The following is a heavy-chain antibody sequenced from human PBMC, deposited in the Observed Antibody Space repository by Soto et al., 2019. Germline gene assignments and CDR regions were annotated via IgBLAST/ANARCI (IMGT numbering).Heavy chain of an antibody. V-gene: IGHV1-2*02. CDR2: INPNSGDT. D-gene: IGHD5-18*01. Sequence: XSVKVSCKCSVYSFTGYYIHWVRQAPGQGLEWMGWINPNSGDTNYAQKFQGRVTMTRDTSFSTAYMELSSLRSDDTAVYYCATRYSYVHFWGQGPLVTVSS. CDR3: ATRYSYVHF. CDR1: VYSFTGYY. J-gene: IGHJ4*02.